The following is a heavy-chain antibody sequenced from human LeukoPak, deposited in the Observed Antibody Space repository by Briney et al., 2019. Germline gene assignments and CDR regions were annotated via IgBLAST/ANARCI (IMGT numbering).Heavy chain of an antibody. CDR3: TRDPTNSLIGYCSGGSCYGSGMDV. J-gene: IGHJ6*02. CDR2: TYYKSKWSN. D-gene: IGHD2-15*01. CDR1: GDSVSSNSAV. Sequence: SQTLSLTCAISGDSVSSNSAVWNWIRQSPSRGLEWLGRTYYKSKWSNNYAVSVRSRIIINPDTSENQFSLKLSSVTAADTAVYYCTRDPTNSLIGYCSGGSCYGSGMDVWGQGTTVTVSS. V-gene: IGHV6-1*01.